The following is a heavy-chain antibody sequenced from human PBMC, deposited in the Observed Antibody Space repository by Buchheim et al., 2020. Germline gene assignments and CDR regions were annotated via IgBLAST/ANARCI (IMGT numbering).Heavy chain of an antibody. V-gene: IGHV3-11*01. CDR1: GFTFSDYY. D-gene: IGHD3-22*01. CDR3: ARSAQDYYDSSGYLIDGYFDL. CDR2: ISSSGSTI. J-gene: IGHJ2*01. Sequence: QVQLVESGGGLVKPGGSLRLSCAPSGFTFSDYYMSWIRQAPGKGLEWVSYISSSGSTIHYADSVKGRFTTSRDNAKNSLYLQMNSLRAEDTAVYYCARSAQDYYDSSGYLIDGYFDLWGRGTL.